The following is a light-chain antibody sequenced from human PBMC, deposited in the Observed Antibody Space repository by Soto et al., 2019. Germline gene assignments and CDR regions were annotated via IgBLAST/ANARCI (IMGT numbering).Light chain of an antibody. Sequence: EILMMQFPATLSLSPWERFTLSFRSMHGFSQGVTTNLAWYQQKPGQAPRLLIFDASARAVDIPGRFSGSKSGTEFTLTISSLQHEDFAVYYCHYYDKWPPGTFGQGTKVDIK. CDR1: QGVTTN. CDR3: HYYDKWPPGT. J-gene: IGKJ1*01. CDR2: DAS. V-gene: IGKV3D-15*01.